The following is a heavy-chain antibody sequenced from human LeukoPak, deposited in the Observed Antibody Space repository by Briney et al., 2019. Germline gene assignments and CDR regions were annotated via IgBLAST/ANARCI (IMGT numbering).Heavy chain of an antibody. CDR2: IYYGGST. D-gene: IGHD3-9*01. V-gene: IGHV4-39*01. J-gene: IGHJ1*01. CDR3: ARLAILTSYYDYFHH. Sequence: PSETLSLTCNVSGGSISNSGYYWGWIRQPPGKGLEWIGSIYYGGSTYYNPSLRSRAIISADTSRNQLSLKLSSVTATDTAVYYCARLAILTSYYDYFHHWDQGTLVTVSS. CDR1: GGSISNSGYY.